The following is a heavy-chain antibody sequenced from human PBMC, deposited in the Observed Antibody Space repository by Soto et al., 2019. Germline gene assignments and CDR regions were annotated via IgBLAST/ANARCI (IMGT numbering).Heavy chain of an antibody. J-gene: IGHJ5*02. V-gene: IGHV1-69*13. CDR2: IIPIFGTA. CDR3: ARERIAAAGTFIIKNWFDP. CDR1: GGTFSSYA. D-gene: IGHD6-13*01. Sequence: SVKVSCKASGGTFSSYAISWVRQAPGQGLEWMGGIIPIFGTANYAQKFQGRVTITADESTSTAYMELSSLRSEDTAVYYCARERIAAAGTFIIKNWFDPWGQGXLVTVYS.